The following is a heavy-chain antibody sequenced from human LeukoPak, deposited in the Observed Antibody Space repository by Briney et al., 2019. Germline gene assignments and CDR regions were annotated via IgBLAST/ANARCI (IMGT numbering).Heavy chain of an antibody. Sequence: SETLCLTRTVSGDSLSSYYWSWMRQPAGRGLGCVGRIYTSGRTNYTPSLQSRATMSVDTSKTQFPLKLSSVTAADTAVYHSARDGGGIVVVPTTRREYYFDFWGQGTLVTVSS. CDR2: IYTSGRT. CDR3: ARDGGGIVVVPTTRREYYFDF. J-gene: IGHJ4*02. D-gene: IGHD2-2*01. V-gene: IGHV4-4*07. CDR1: GDSLSSYY.